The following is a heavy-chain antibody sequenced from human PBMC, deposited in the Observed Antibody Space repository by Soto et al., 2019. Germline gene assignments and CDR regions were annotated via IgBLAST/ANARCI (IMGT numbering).Heavy chain of an antibody. CDR2: ISGSGGST. V-gene: IGHV3-23*01. D-gene: IGHD3-10*01. Sequence: PRLSCAASGFTFSSYAMSWVRQAPGKGLEWVSAISGSGGSTYYADSVKGRFTISRDNSKNTLYLQMNSLRAEDTAVYYCAKTHYGSGSYYTTNFDYGGQGTRVTVSS. CDR1: GFTFSSYA. J-gene: IGHJ4*02. CDR3: AKTHYGSGSYYTTNFDY.